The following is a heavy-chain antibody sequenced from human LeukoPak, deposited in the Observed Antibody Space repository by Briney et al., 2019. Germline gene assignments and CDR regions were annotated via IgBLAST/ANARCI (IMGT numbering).Heavy chain of an antibody. J-gene: IGHJ4*02. CDR1: GVSISSSTYY. V-gene: IGHV4-39*01. CDR3: ARNLSGKKDY. CDR2: IYYRGGTSCSGHT. D-gene: IGHD3-10*01. Sequence: SETLSLTCTVSGVSISSSTYYWGWIRQPPGKGLVWIGSIYYRGGTSCSGHTYYSPSLRSRGTISVDTSKNQFSPKVRSVTAADTAVYSCARNLSGKKDYWGQGTLVIVSS.